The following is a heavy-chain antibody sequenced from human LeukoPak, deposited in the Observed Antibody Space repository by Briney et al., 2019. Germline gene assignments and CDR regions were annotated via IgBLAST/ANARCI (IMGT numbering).Heavy chain of an antibody. J-gene: IGHJ6*03. Sequence: PSETLSLTCTVSGYSISNGYFWGWIRQPAGKGLEWIGLIYSSGSTNYNPSLKSRVTMSVDTSKNQFSLRLSSVTAADTAVYYCARGPNYYYHYYMDVWGKGTTVTISS. V-gene: IGHV4-38-2*02. CDR1: GYSISNGYF. CDR3: ARGPNYYYHYYMDV. CDR2: IYSSGST.